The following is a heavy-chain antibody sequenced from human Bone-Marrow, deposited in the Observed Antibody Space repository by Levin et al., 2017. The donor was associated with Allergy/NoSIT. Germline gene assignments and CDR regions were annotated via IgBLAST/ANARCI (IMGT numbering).Heavy chain of an antibody. CDR1: GFTFTNYA. CDR3: AKEGGRAEAAAGGFGYYYYGMDV. CDR2: ISGSGENT. Sequence: GGSLRLSCAASGFTFTNYAMRWVRQAPGKGLEWVSAISGSGENTYYADSVRGRFTISRDNSKNTLFLQVHSLRPEDTAVYYCAKEGGRAEAAAGGFGYYYYGMDVWGQGTTVTVSS. V-gene: IGHV3-23*01. D-gene: IGHD2-15*01. J-gene: IGHJ6*02.